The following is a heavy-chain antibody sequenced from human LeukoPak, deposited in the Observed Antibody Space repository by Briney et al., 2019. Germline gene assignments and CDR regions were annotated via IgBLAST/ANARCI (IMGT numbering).Heavy chain of an antibody. V-gene: IGHV4-31*03. D-gene: IGHD4-17*01. CDR3: ARELYGNAFDI. J-gene: IGHJ3*02. CDR1: GGSISSDGYL. Sequence: KASETLSLTCTVSGGSISSDGYLWSWIRQHPGKGLEWIGYIYYSGSTYYNPSLKSRVTISVDTSKNQFSLKLSSVTAADTAVYYCARELYGNAFDIWGQGTMVTVSS. CDR2: IYYSGST.